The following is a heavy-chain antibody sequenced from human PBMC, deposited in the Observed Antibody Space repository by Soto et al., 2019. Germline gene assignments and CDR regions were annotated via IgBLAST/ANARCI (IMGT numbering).Heavy chain of an antibody. Sequence: VASVKVSCKASGYTFTSYGISWVRQAPGQGLEWMGWISAYNGNTNYAQKLQGRVTMTTDTSTSTAYMELRSLRSDDTAVYYCARGWDASYYYDSSGYYPPGYWGQGTLVTVSS. CDR1: GYTFTSYG. CDR2: ISAYNGNT. V-gene: IGHV1-18*01. D-gene: IGHD3-22*01. J-gene: IGHJ4*02. CDR3: ARGWDASYYYDSSGYYPPGY.